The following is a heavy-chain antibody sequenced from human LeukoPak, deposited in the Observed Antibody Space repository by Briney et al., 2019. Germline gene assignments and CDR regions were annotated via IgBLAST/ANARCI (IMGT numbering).Heavy chain of an antibody. CDR3: ARGRHRGTFDY. CDR1: GFTVSSNY. Sequence: GGSLRLSCAASGFTVSSNYMSWVRQARGKGLEWVSVIYSGGSTYYADSVKGRFTISRDNSKNTLYLQMNSLRAEDTAVYYCARGRHRGTFDYWGQGTLVTVSS. D-gene: IGHD3-16*01. CDR2: IYSGGST. V-gene: IGHV3-53*01. J-gene: IGHJ4*02.